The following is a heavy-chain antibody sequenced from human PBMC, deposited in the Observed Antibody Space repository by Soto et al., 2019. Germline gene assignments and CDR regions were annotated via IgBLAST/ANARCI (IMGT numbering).Heavy chain of an antibody. CDR1: GFTVSSNY. D-gene: IGHD3-22*01. CDR2: IYSGGST. V-gene: IGHV3-66*01. Sequence: PGGSLRLSCAASGFTVSSNYMSWVRQAPGKGLGWVSVIYSGGSTYYADSVKGRFTISRDNSKNTLYLQMNSLRAEDTAVYYCTTDPVTMIVVVPSSGWGQGTLVTVSS. CDR3: TTDPVTMIVVVPSSG. J-gene: IGHJ4*02.